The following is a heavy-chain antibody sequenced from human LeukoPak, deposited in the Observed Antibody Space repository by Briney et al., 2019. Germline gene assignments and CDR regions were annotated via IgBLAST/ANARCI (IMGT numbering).Heavy chain of an antibody. CDR3: ARRLRGSYTLPY. J-gene: IGHJ4*02. CDR2: MNHNSGNT. D-gene: IGHD1-26*01. V-gene: IGHV1-8*01. CDR1: GYTFPSYD. Sequence: ASVKDSCKASGYTFPSYDINWVRQATGQGLEWMGWMNHNSGNTGYAQKFQGRVTMTRNTSISTAYMELSSLRSEDTAVYYCARRLRGSYTLPYWGQGTLVTVSS.